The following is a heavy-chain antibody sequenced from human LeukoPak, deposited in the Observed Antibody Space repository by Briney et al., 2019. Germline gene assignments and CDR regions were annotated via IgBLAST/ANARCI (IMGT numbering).Heavy chain of an antibody. J-gene: IGHJ4*02. CDR3: AKNGLWFGELQFDY. Sequence: SETLSLTCTDSGGSISSYYWSWIRQPAGKGLEWIGRIYTSGRTNYNPSLKSRVTMSVDTSKNQFSLKLSSVTAADTAVYYCAKNGLWFGELQFDYWGQGTLVTVSS. V-gene: IGHV4-4*07. D-gene: IGHD3-10*01. CDR1: GGSISSYY. CDR2: IYTSGRT.